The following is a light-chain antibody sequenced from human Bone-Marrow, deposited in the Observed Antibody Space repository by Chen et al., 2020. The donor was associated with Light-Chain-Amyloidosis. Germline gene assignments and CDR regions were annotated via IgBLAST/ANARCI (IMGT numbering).Light chain of an antibody. V-gene: IGKV3-11*01. CDR1: QSVSSY. Sequence: ETVLPQSPPTLSLSPGERATLSCRASQSVSSYLAWYQQKPGQAPRLLIYDASNRATGIPARFSGSGSGTDFTLAISSLEPEDFAVYYCQQRSDWPPKFGQGTKLEIK. CDR3: QQRSDWPPK. CDR2: DAS. J-gene: IGKJ1*01.